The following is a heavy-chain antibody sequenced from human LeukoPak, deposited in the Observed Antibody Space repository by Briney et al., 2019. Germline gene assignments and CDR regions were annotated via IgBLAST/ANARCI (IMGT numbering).Heavy chain of an antibody. D-gene: IGHD3-9*01. Sequence: SVKVSCKASGFTFTSSAVQWVRQARGQRLEWIGWIVVGSGNTNYAQKFQERVTITRDMSTSTAYMELSSLRSEDTAVYYCARVLRYFDWLLPSYYYYGMDVWGQGTTVTVSS. CDR2: IVVGSGNT. CDR1: GFTFTSSA. J-gene: IGHJ6*02. V-gene: IGHV1-58*01. CDR3: ARVLRYFDWLLPSYYYYGMDV.